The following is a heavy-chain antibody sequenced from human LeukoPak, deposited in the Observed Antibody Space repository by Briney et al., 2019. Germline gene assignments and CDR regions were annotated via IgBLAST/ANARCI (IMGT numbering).Heavy chain of an antibody. CDR1: GVSISSGHW. CDR3: TKSDGYGLIRI. D-gene: IGHD3-10*01. CDR2: IYHSGST. J-gene: IGHJ3*02. V-gene: IGHV4-4*02. Sequence: SETLSLTCAVSGVSISSGHWWSWVRQPPGKGLEWIGEIYHSGSTNYHASLKNRVTISLDTSKNQFSLKVISMTAADTAAYYCTKSDGYGLIRICGRGTMVTVSS.